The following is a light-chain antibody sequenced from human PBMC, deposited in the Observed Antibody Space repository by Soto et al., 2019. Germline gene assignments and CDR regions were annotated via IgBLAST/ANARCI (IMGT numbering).Light chain of an antibody. J-gene: IGKJ4*02. CDR3: QQYDVWPLT. Sequence: PGGRATLSCRASQDVRGGLAWYQQKPGQAPRLLIHGASTRATGIPARFSGSGSGTEFTLTISSLQSEDFASYYCQQYDVWPLTFGRGTTVEI. CDR1: QDVRGG. V-gene: IGKV3-15*01. CDR2: GAS.